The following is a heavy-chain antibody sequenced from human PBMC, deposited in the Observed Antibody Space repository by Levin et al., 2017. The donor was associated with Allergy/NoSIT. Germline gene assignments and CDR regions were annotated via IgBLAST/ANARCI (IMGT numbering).Heavy chain of an antibody. Sequence: GGSLRLSCAASGFTFSGSAMHWVRQASGKGLEWVGRIRSKANSYATAYAASVKGRFTISRDDSKNTAYLQMNSLKTEDTAVYYCTTSSGSCSSTSCYLPGYWGQGTLVTVSS. D-gene: IGHD2-2*01. J-gene: IGHJ4*02. V-gene: IGHV3-73*01. CDR1: GFTFSGSA. CDR2: IRSKANSYAT. CDR3: TTSSGSCSSTSCYLPGY.